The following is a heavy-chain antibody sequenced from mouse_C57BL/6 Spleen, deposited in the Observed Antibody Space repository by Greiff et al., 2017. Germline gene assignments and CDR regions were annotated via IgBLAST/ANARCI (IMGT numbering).Heavy chain of an antibody. Sequence: EVKLMESGPGLVKPSQSLSLTCSVTGYSITSGYYWNWIRQFPGNKLEWMGYISYDGSNNYNPSLKNRISITRDTSKNQFFLKLNSVTTEDTATYYCARPSGTRYAMDYWGQGTSVTVSS. CDR1: GYSITSGYY. CDR3: ARPSGTRYAMDY. V-gene: IGHV3-6*01. CDR2: ISYDGSN. D-gene: IGHD4-1*01. J-gene: IGHJ4*01.